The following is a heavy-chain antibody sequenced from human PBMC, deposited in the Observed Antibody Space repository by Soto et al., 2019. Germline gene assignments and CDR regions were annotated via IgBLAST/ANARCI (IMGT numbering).Heavy chain of an antibody. J-gene: IGHJ6*02. CDR3: ARDRLRYNWNDFPYYYYGMDV. V-gene: IGHV3-30*03. Sequence: GGSLRLSCAASGFTFSSYSMHWVRQAPGKGLEWVAVISYDGSNKYYADSVKGRFTISRDNSKNTLYLQMNSLRTEDTAVYYCARDRLRYNWNDFPYYYYGMDVWGQGTTVTVSS. D-gene: IGHD1-1*01. CDR1: GFTFSSYS. CDR2: ISYDGSNK.